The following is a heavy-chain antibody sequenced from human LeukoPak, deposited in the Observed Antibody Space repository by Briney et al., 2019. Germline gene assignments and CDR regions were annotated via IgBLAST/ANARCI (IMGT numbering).Heavy chain of an antibody. V-gene: IGHV3-7*05. J-gene: IGHJ4*02. Sequence: GGSLRLSCAAPGFTFSAYWMSWVRQAPGKGLEWVANIKQVGGEIHYVDSVKGRFTISRDNAKNSLYLQMNSLRAEDTAVYYCARVIRGGAAGPFDYWGQGTLVTVSS. CDR2: IKQVGGEI. CDR3: ARVIRGGAAGPFDY. D-gene: IGHD6-13*01. CDR1: GFTFSAYW.